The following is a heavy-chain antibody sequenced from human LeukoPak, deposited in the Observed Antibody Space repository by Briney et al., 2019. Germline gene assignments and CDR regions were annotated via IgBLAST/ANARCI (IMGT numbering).Heavy chain of an antibody. J-gene: IGHJ4*02. V-gene: IGHV3-23*01. D-gene: IGHD3/OR15-3a*01. CDR1: GFVFRAYG. CDR2: ISGSGGTT. Sequence: GGSLRLSCATSGFVFRAYGMSWVRQAPGKGLEWVSGISGSGGTTNYAHSVKGRFTISRDNSKNTLFLQLNSLRAEDTAVYYCANLRGTGEYYFDYWGQGTLVTVSS. CDR3: ANLRGTGEYYFDY.